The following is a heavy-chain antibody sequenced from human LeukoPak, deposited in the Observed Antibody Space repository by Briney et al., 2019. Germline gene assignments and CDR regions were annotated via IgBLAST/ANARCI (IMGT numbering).Heavy chain of an antibody. CDR2: INPNSGGT. CDR3: ARDQNTVVKPDY. Sequence: ASVKVSCKASGGTFSSYAISWVRQAPGQGLEWMGWINPNSGGTNYAQKFQGRVTMTRDTSISTAYMELSRLRSDDTAVYYCARDQNTVVKPDYWGQGTLVTVSS. J-gene: IGHJ4*02. CDR1: GGTFSSYA. V-gene: IGHV1-2*02. D-gene: IGHD4-23*01.